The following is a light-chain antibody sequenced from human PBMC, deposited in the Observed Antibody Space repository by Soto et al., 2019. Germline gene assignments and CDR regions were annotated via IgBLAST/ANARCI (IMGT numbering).Light chain of an antibody. V-gene: IGKV1-27*01. CDR3: QKYNSAPQT. Sequence: DIQMTQSPSSLSASVGDRVTITCRASQGISNYLAWYQQKPGKVPKLLIYAASTLQSGAPSRFSGSGSGTDFTLTISSLEPEDVATYYCQKYNSAPQTCGQGTKVEIK. CDR1: QGISNY. J-gene: IGKJ1*01. CDR2: AAS.